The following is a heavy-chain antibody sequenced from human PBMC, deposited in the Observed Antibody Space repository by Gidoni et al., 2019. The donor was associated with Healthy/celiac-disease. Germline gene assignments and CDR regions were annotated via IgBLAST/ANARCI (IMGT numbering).Heavy chain of an antibody. Sequence: EVQLLESGGGLVQPGGSLRLSCVDSGFTFSSCAVNWVRQAPGKGLEWVSGISGSGGSTYYADSVKGRFTISRDNSKNTLYLQMNSLRAEDTAVYYCAKDLTRYCSTTSCYDFDYWGQGTLVTVSS. CDR2: ISGSGGST. J-gene: IGHJ4*02. CDR1: GFTFSSCA. V-gene: IGHV3-23*01. D-gene: IGHD2-2*01. CDR3: AKDLTRYCSTTSCYDFDY.